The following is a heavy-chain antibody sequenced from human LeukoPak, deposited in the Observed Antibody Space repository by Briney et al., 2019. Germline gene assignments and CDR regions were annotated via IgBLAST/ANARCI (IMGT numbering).Heavy chain of an antibody. CDR2: IYYSGST. D-gene: IGHD6-13*01. Sequence: SQTLSLTCTVSGGSISSGGYYWSWIRQHPGKGLEWIEYIYYSGSTYYNPSLKSRVTISVDTSKNQFSLKLSSVTAADTAVYYCARGPNSSSWYLGAFDIWGQGTMVTVSS. CDR3: ARGPNSSSWYLGAFDI. J-gene: IGHJ3*02. CDR1: GGSISSGGYY. V-gene: IGHV4-31*03.